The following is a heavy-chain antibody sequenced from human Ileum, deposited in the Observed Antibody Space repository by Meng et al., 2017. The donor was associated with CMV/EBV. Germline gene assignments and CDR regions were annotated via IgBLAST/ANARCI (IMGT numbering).Heavy chain of an antibody. CDR3: AKCPGYCSSTSCRYYYYYGMDV. Sequence: GGSLRLSCAASGFTFSSYSMNWVRQAPGKGLEWVSAISGSGGSTYYADSVKGRFTISRDNSKNTLYLQMNSLRAEDTAVYYCAKCPGYCSSTSCRYYYYYGMDVWGQGTTVTVSS. J-gene: IGHJ6*02. D-gene: IGHD2-2*01. CDR1: GFTFSSYS. CDR2: ISGSGGST. V-gene: IGHV3-23*01.